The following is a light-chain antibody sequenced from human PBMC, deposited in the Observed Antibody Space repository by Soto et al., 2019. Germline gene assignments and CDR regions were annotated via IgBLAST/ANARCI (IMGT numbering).Light chain of an antibody. V-gene: IGKV1-39*01. Sequence: DIQMTQSPSSLSASVGDRVTITCRASQSISSYLNWYQQKPGKAPKLLIYAASSLQSGVPSRFSGSGSGTDFTLTISSLQPVVFATYQRPQSNLFPITFVQGTRFEIK. J-gene: IGKJ5*01. CDR3: PQSNLFPIT. CDR1: QSISSY. CDR2: AAS.